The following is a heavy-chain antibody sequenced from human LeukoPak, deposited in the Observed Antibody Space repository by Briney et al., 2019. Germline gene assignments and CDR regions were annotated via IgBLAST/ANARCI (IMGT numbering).Heavy chain of an antibody. V-gene: IGHV3-64*02. CDR1: GFTFSSYS. CDR3: AREVDRVFDY. Sequence: GRSLRLSCAASGFTFSSYSMHWLRQAPGKGLAYVSAISSNGDNTYYAGSVKGRFTISRDNSKNTLCLQMGSLRVEDMGVYYCAREVDRVFDYWGQGNLVTVSS. CDR2: ISSNGDNT. D-gene: IGHD2-2*01. J-gene: IGHJ4*02.